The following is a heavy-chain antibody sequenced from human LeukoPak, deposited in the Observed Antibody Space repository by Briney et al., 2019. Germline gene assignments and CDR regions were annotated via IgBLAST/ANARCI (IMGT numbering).Heavy chain of an antibody. J-gene: IGHJ3*02. CDR3: ARAVSPTYYYDSSGPNAFDI. Sequence: GGSLRLSCAASGFTFSSYSMNWVRQAPGKGLEWVSSISSSSSYIYYADSVKGRFTISRDNAKNSLYLQTNSLRAEDTAVYYCARAVSPTYYYDSSGPNAFDIWGQGTMVTVSS. D-gene: IGHD3-22*01. V-gene: IGHV3-21*01. CDR2: ISSSSSYI. CDR1: GFTFSSYS.